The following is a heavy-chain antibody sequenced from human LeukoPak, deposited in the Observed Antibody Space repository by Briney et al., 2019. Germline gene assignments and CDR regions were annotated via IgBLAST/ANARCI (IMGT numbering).Heavy chain of an antibody. Sequence: SQTLSLTCTVSGGSISSGGYYWSWIRQHPGKGLGWIGYIFYSGSTDYNPSLKSRVIISVDTSKNQFSLKLSSVTAADTAVYYCASSMVRGVIAFDYWGQGTLATVSS. CDR3: ASSMVRGVIAFDY. J-gene: IGHJ4*02. V-gene: IGHV4-31*03. CDR2: IFYSGST. D-gene: IGHD3-10*01. CDR1: GGSISSGGYY.